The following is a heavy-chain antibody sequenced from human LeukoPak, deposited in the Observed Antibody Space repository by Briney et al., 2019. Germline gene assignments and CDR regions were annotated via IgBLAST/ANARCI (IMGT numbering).Heavy chain of an antibody. J-gene: IGHJ4*02. CDR2: ITDNSAYT. CDR3: AKDYSSGWFIDY. Sequence: GGSLRLSCAASGFTVSSNYMSWVRQAPGKGLEWVSAITDNSAYTYYADSVKGRFTISRDNSKNTLYLQMNSLRAEDTAVYYCAKDYSSGWFIDYWGQGTLVTVSS. V-gene: IGHV3-23*01. D-gene: IGHD6-19*01. CDR1: GFTVSSNY.